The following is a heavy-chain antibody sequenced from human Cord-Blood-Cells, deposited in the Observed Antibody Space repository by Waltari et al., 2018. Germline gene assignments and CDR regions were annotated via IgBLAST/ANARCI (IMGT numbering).Heavy chain of an antibody. CDR2: IIPIFGTA. CDR1: GGTFSSYA. J-gene: IGHJ3*02. D-gene: IGHD3-10*01. CDR3: ARDRYGSGSYGSFAFDI. Sequence: QVQLVQSGAEVKKPGCSVKVSCKASGGTFSSYAISWVRQAHGQGLEWMGGIIPIFGTANYAQKFQGRVTITADESTSTAYMELSSLRSEDTAVYYCARDRYGSGSYGSFAFDIWGQGTMVTVSS. V-gene: IGHV1-69*01.